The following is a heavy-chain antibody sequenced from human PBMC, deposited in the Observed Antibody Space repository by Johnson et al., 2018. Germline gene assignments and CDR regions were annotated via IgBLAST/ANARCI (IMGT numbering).Heavy chain of an antibody. CDR2: IKQDGSEK. D-gene: IGHD6-13*01. Sequence: EVQLVESGGGLVQPGGSLRLSCAASGFTFSSYWMSWVRQAPGKGLEWVANIKQDGSEKYYVDSVKGRFTISRDNAKNSLYLQMNSLRAEDTAVYYCARDASSYSSSWPEYFQHWGQGTLVTVSS. CDR3: ARDASSYSSSWPEYFQH. J-gene: IGHJ1*01. V-gene: IGHV3-7*01. CDR1: GFTFSSYW.